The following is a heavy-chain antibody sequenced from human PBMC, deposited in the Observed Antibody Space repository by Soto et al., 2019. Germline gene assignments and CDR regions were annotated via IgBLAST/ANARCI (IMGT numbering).Heavy chain of an antibody. Sequence: PGGSLRLSCAASGFTFSSYAMRWVRQAPGKGLEWVAVISYDGSNKYYADSVKGRFTISRDNSKNTLYLQMNSLRAEDTAVYYCARDQGITIFGVVIPDYYYYGLDVSGQGTTVTVSS. CDR1: GFTFSSYA. CDR2: ISYDGSNK. D-gene: IGHD3-3*01. J-gene: IGHJ6*01. CDR3: ARDQGITIFGVVIPDYYYYGLDV. V-gene: IGHV3-30-3*01.